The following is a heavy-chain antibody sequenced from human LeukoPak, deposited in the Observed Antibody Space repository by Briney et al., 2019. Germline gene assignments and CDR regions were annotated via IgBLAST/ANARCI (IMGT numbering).Heavy chain of an antibody. CDR3: ARDGYFDY. V-gene: IGHV1-18*01. CDR1: GYTFMSYG. Sequence: ASVNVSCKASGYTFMSYGIAWVRQAPGQGLEWMGWISVYNGNTNYAQKFQGRGTMTIDTSTSTAYMELRSLRSDDTAVYYCARDGYFDYWGQGSLVSVSS. J-gene: IGHJ4*02. CDR2: ISVYNGNT.